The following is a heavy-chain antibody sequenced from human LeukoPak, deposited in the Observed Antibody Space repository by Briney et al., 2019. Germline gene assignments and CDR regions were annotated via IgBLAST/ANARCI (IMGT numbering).Heavy chain of an antibody. Sequence: SQTLSLTCAISGDSVSSNNAASNWIRQSPSRGLEWLGRTYYRSKWYNDYAISVKSRITINPDTSKNQVSLQVKSVTPEDTAVYYCSRGARGSSGYLAYWGQGTLVTVSS. CDR2: TYYRSKWYN. J-gene: IGHJ4*02. V-gene: IGHV6-1*01. CDR1: GDSVSSNNAA. D-gene: IGHD3-22*01. CDR3: SRGARGSSGYLAY.